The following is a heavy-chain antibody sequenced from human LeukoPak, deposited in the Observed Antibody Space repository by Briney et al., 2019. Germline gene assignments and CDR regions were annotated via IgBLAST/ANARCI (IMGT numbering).Heavy chain of an antibody. J-gene: IGHJ4*02. Sequence: GGSLRLSCAASGFTFSSYAMSWVRQAPGKGLEWVAVIWYDGSNKYYADSVKGRFTISRDNSKNTLYLQMNSLRAEDTAVYYCARDPTPYYYGSGSYGEIDYWGQGTLVTVSS. CDR1: GFTFSSYA. D-gene: IGHD3-10*01. CDR3: ARDPTPYYYGSGSYGEIDY. CDR2: IWYDGSNK. V-gene: IGHV3-33*08.